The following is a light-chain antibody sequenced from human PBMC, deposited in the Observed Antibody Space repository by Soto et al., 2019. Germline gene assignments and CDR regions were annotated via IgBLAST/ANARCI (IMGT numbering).Light chain of an antibody. CDR3: CSYAGSSTS. CDR1: SSDVGSYNL. Sequence: QSVLTQPAPVSGSPGQSITISCTGTSSDVGSYNLVSWYQQHPGKAPKLMIYEGSKRPSGVSNRFSGSKSGNTASLTISGLQAEDEADYYCCSYAGSSTSFGTGTKLTVL. J-gene: IGLJ1*01. CDR2: EGS. V-gene: IGLV2-23*01.